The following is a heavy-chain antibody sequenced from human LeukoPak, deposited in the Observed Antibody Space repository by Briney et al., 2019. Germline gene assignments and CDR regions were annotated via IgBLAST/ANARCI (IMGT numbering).Heavy chain of an antibody. CDR2: IWYDGSNK. Sequence: GGSLRLSCTASGFTFSTHSMHWVRQAPGKGLEWVAVIWYDGSNKYYAGSVKGRFTISRASSKTTVYLQMNSLRAEDTAVYYCARDRGYDSSGYFDYWGQGTLVTVSS. J-gene: IGHJ4*02. V-gene: IGHV3-33*08. D-gene: IGHD3-22*01. CDR3: ARDRGYDSSGYFDY. CDR1: GFTFSTHS.